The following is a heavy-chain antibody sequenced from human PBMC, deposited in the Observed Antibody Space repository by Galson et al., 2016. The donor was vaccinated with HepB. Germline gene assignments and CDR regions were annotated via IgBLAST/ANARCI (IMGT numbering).Heavy chain of an antibody. CDR2: ISSHGSNN. J-gene: IGHJ4*02. CDR3: AKGQFVAWFNYFDF. D-gene: IGHD3-3*01. Sequence: SLRLSCAASGFTFSNYAMHWVRKAPGKGLEWVAVISSHGSNNYYADSVNGRLTISRDNSKNTLDLQMSRLRAEDTAVYYCAKGQFVAWFNYFDFWGQGTLVTVSS. V-gene: IGHV3-30*04. CDR1: GFTFSNYA.